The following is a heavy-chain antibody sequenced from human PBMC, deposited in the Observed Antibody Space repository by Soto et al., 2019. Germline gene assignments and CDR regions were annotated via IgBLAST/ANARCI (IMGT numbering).Heavy chain of an antibody. CDR3: VKEWTPRRAFDS. D-gene: IGHD5-12*01. CDR2: ISGSGGST. CDR1: RFMFSRYA. Sequence: EVQFLESGGGLVQPGGSLRLSCAASRFMFSRYAMSWVRQAPGKGLEWVSGISGSGGSTWYADSVKGRFTISRDNSKNMVYLQMNSLRVEDTAQYFCVKEWTPRRAFDSWGQGTQVTVSS. V-gene: IGHV3-23*01. J-gene: IGHJ4*02.